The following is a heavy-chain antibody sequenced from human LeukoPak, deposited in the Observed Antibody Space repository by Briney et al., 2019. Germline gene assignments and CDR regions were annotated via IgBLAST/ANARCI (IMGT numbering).Heavy chain of an antibody. CDR2: IYYSGST. V-gene: IGHV4-31*03. J-gene: IGHJ5*02. Sequence: SETLSLTCTVSGGSISSGGYYWSWIRQHPGKGLEWIGYIYYSGSTYYNPSLKSRVTISVDTSKNQFSLKLSSVTAADTAVYYCARDRSAAGTWFNLGWFDPWAREPWSPSPQ. CDR3: ARDRSAAGTWFNLGWFDP. D-gene: IGHD6-13*01. CDR1: GGSISSGGYY.